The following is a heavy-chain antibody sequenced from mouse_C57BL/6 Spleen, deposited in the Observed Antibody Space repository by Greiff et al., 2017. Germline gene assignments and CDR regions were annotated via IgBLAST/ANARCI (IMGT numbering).Heavy chain of an antibody. CDR3: ARSGSNYEDYFDY. CDR1: GYTFTSYW. CDR2: IHPNSGST. V-gene: IGHV1-64*01. J-gene: IGHJ2*01. Sequence: QVQLQQPGAELVKPGASVKLSCKASGYTFTSYWMHWVKQRPGQGLEWIGMIHPNSGSTNYNEKFKSKATLTVDKSSSTAYMQLSSLTSEDSAVYYCARSGSNYEDYFDYWGQGTTLTVSS. D-gene: IGHD2-5*01.